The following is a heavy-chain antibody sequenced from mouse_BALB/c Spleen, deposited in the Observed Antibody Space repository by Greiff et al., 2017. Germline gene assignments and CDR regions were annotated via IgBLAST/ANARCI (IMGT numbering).Heavy chain of an antibody. CDR3: ARDDDPAWFAY. Sequence: VHVKQSGPELVKPGASVKMSCKASGYTFTSYVMHWVKQKPGQGLEWIGYINPYNDGTKYNEKFKGKATLTSDKSSSTAYMELSSLTSEDSAVYYCARDDDPAWFAYWGQGTLVTVSA. J-gene: IGHJ3*01. CDR1: GYTFTSYV. CDR2: INPYNDGT. D-gene: IGHD2-3*01. V-gene: IGHV1-14*01.